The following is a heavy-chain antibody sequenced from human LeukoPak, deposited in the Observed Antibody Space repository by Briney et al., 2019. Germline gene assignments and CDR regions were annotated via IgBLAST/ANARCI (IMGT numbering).Heavy chain of an antibody. CDR3: ASRPMAKNQQGDY. D-gene: IGHD3-10*01. CDR2: ISGSGGST. CDR1: GFTFSSYA. V-gene: IGHV3-23*01. Sequence: GGSLRLSCAASGFTFSSYAMSWVRQAPGKGLEWVSAISGSGGSTYYADSVKGRFTISRDNSKNTLYLQMSSLRAEDTAVYYCASRPMAKNQQGDYWGQGTLVTVSS. J-gene: IGHJ4*02.